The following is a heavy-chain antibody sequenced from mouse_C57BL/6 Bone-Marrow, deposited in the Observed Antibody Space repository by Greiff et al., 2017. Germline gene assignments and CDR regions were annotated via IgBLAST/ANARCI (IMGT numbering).Heavy chain of an antibody. V-gene: IGHV1-81*01. CDR1: GYTFTSYG. Sequence: VHLVESGAELARPGASVKLSCKASGYTFTSYGISWVKQRTGQGLEWIGEIYPRSGNTYYNEKFKGKATLTADKSSSTAYMELRSLTSEDASVYFCARRAGYWGQGTTLTVSS. CDR3: ARRAGY. J-gene: IGHJ2*01. D-gene: IGHD3-1*01. CDR2: IYPRSGNT.